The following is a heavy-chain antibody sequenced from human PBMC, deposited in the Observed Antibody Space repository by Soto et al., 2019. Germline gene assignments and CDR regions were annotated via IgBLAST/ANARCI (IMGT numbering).Heavy chain of an antibody. Sequence: PSETLSLTCTVSGGSISGYYWHWMRQPPGKGLEWIGYIYYSGSTYYNPSLKSRVTISVDTSKNQFSLKLSSVTAADTAVYYCAGTGTQGDYYYYYMDVWGKGTTVTVSS. J-gene: IGHJ6*03. V-gene: IGHV4-59*06. CDR2: IYYSGST. CDR3: AGTGTQGDYYYYYMDV. CDR1: GGSISGYY. D-gene: IGHD1-1*01.